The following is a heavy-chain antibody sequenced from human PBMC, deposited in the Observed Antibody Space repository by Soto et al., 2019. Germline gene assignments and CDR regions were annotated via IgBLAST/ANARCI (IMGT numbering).Heavy chain of an antibody. J-gene: IGHJ4*02. CDR3: ARLIKKGSGWKGPDY. CDR2: IYYSGST. CDR1: GGSISSSSYY. D-gene: IGHD3-22*01. Sequence: SETLSLTCTVSGGSISSSSYYWGWIRQPPGKGLEWIGSIYYSGSTYYNQSLKSRVTISVDTSKNQFSLELSSVTAADTAVFYFARLIKKGSGWKGPDYWGQGTLVTVSS. V-gene: IGHV4-39*01.